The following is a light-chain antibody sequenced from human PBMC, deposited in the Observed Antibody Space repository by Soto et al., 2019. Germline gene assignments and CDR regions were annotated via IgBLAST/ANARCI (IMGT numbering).Light chain of an antibody. V-gene: IGKV4-1*01. CDR1: QSVLHRSNGNSY. CDR3: QQYQSIPFT. J-gene: IGKJ3*01. Sequence: DIVMTQSPDFLAVSLGERATIKCRSSQSVLHRSNGNSYVAWYQQKPGQPPKLLIYWSSTRESGVPDRVSGSGSGTDFTLTVNSLQAEDAAVYYCQQYQSIPFTFGPGTKVHI. CDR2: WSS.